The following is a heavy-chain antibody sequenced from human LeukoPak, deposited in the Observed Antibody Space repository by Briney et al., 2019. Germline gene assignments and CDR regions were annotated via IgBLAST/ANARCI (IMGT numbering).Heavy chain of an antibody. V-gene: IGHV3-33*06. CDR3: ANNYDYRSN. J-gene: IGHJ4*02. CDR2: IWYDGSNK. CDR1: GFIFSNYG. Sequence: GRSLRLSCAASGFIFSNYGMHWVRQGPGKGLEWVAVIWYDGSNKYYADSVKGRFTISRDNSKNTLYLQMNSLGPEDTAVYYCANNYDYRSNWGQGTLVTVSS. D-gene: IGHD4-11*01.